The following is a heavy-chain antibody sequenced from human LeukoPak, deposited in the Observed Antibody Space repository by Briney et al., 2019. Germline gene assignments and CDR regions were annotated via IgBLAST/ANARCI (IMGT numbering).Heavy chain of an antibody. CDR2: ISAYNGNT. D-gene: IGHD3-22*01. J-gene: IGHJ6*02. CDR3: ARAMYYDSSGYYHELGFNYGMDV. CDR1: GYTFTSYG. Sequence: ASVKVSCKASGYTFTSYGISWVRQAPGQGLEWMGWISAYNGNTNYAQKLQGRVTMTTDTSTSTAYMELRSLRSEDTAVYYCARAMYYDSSGYYHELGFNYGMDVWGQGTTVTVSS. V-gene: IGHV1-18*01.